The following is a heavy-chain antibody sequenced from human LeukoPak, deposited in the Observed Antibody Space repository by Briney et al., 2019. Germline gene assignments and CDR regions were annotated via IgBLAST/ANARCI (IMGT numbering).Heavy chain of an antibody. CDR2: INHSGST. V-gene: IGHV4-34*01. CDR3: ARGRYYYDSSGYYLRPGYFDY. J-gene: IGHJ4*02. Sequence: SQTLSLTCAVYGGSFRGYYWSWIRQPPGKGLEWIGEINHSGSTNYNPSLKSRVTISVDTSKNQFSLTLSSVTAADTAVYDCARGRYYYDSSGYYLRPGYFDYWGQGTLVTVSS. D-gene: IGHD3-22*01. CDR1: GGSFRGYY.